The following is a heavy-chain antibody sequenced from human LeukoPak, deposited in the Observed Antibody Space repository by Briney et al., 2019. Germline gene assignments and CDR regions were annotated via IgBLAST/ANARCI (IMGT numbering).Heavy chain of an antibody. D-gene: IGHD2-21*01. CDR2: ISYDGST. J-gene: IGHJ5*02. Sequence: PGGSLRLSCAASGFTFSSSWMHWVRQAPGKGLVWVSRISYDGSTNYADSVKGRFTISRDSTKNTLYLQMNSLRVDDTAVYYCVRGPGGGGARGHNWFDPWGQGTLVTVSS. CDR3: VRGPGGGGARGHNWFDP. CDR1: GFTFSSSW. V-gene: IGHV3-74*01.